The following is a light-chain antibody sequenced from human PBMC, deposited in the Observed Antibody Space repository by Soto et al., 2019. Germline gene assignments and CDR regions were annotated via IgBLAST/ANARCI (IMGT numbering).Light chain of an antibody. Sequence: QSALTQPRSVSGAPGQSGTISCTGTSSDVGGYNYVSWYQQHPGKAPKLMIYDVSKRPSGVPDRFSGSKSGNTASLTISGLQAEDEADYYCCSYARSHGLYYVFGTGTKVTVL. CDR3: CSYARSHGLYYV. CDR1: SSDVGGYNY. CDR2: DVS. V-gene: IGLV2-11*01. J-gene: IGLJ1*01.